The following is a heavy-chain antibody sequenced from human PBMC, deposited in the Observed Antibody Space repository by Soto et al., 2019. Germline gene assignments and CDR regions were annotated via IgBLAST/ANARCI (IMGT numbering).Heavy chain of an antibody. CDR2: INPNSGGT. CDR3: ARVLEGDGSDFDY. Sequence: QVPLVQSGAEVKKPGASVKVSCKASGYTFTGYYIHWVRQAPGQGLEWMGWINPNSGGTNYAQKFQGWVTMTRDTSISTAYMELSRLRSDDTALYYCARVLEGDGSDFDYWGQGTLVTVSS. CDR1: GYTFTGYY. D-gene: IGHD5-12*01. J-gene: IGHJ4*02. V-gene: IGHV1-2*04.